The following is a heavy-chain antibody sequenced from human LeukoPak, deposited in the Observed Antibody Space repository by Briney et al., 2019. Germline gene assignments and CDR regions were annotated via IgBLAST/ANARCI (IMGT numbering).Heavy chain of an antibody. D-gene: IGHD2-2*01. J-gene: IGHJ5*02. Sequence: SETLSLTCTVSGGSISSYYWSWLRQPPGKGLEWIGYIYYSGSTNYNPSLKSRVTISVDTSKNQFSLKLSSVTAADTAVYYCARDSGVRFDPWGQGTLVTVSS. CDR2: IYYSGST. CDR1: GGSISSYY. CDR3: ARDSGVRFDP. V-gene: IGHV4-59*01.